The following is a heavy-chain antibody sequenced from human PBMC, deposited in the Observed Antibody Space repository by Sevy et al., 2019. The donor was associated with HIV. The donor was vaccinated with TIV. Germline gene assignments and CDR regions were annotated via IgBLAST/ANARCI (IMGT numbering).Heavy chain of an antibody. Sequence: GGSLRLSCAASGFTFSSYWMSWVRQAPGKGLEWVANIKQDGSEKYYVDSVKGRFTISRDNAKNSLYLQMNSLRAEDTAVYYCARVYDFWGSYHYYYGMDVWGQGTTVTVSS. V-gene: IGHV3-7*04. CDR3: ARVYDFWGSYHYYYGMDV. CDR2: IKQDGSEK. J-gene: IGHJ6*02. D-gene: IGHD3-3*01. CDR1: GFTFSSYW.